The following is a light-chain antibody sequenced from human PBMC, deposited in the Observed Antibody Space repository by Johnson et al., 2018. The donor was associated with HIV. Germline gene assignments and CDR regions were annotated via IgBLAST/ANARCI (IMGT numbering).Light chain of an antibody. J-gene: IGLJ1*01. CDR2: SNN. V-gene: IGLV1-44*01. CDR3: GTWDSSLSAYV. CDR1: SSNIGSNT. Sequence: QAVLTQPPSASETPGQRVTISCSGSSSNIGSNTVNWYQQLPGTAPKLLIYSNNQRPSGVPDRFSGSKSGTSASLAISGLQSEAEADYYCGTWDSSLSAYVFGTGTKVTVL.